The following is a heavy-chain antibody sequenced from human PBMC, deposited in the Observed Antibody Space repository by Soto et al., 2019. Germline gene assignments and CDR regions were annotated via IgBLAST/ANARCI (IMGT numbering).Heavy chain of an antibody. J-gene: IGHJ6*02. D-gene: IGHD6-13*01. CDR1: GFTVSTNY. CDR3: ASGQQVILRYYYGLEV. V-gene: IGHV3-53*02. CDR2: IYYDDGST. Sequence: EVQLVETGGGLIQPGGSLRLSCAVSGFTVSTNYMSWVRQAPGKGLEWVSVIYYDDGSTYYADSVKVRFSISRDSSRNTLYLQMNSLRAEDTAVYYCASGQQVILRYYYGLEVLGQGTTVTVSS.